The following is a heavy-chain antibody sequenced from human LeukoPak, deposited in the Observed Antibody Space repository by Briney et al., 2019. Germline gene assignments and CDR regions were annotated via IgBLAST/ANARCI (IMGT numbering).Heavy chain of an antibody. Sequence: PGGSLRLSCAASGFTFRSYWMHWVRQAPGKGLVWVSRTNRDGSSTSYADSVKGRFTISRDNAKNTLYLQMNSLRAEDTAVYYCARDFSLGWFDPWGQGTLVTVSS. CDR3: ARDFSLGWFDP. D-gene: IGHD3-3*01. V-gene: IGHV3-74*01. CDR1: GFTFRSYW. J-gene: IGHJ5*02. CDR2: TNRDGSST.